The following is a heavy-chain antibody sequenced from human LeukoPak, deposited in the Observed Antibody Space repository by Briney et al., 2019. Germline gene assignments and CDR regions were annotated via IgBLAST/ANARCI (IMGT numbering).Heavy chain of an antibody. Sequence: PGGSLRLSCAASGFTFSSYSMNWVRQAPGKGLEWVSSISSSSSYIYYADSVKGRFTISRDNAKNSLYLQMNSLRAEDTAVYYCARGLYSYGPFDYWGQGTLVTVSS. J-gene: IGHJ4*02. CDR3: ARGLYSYGPFDY. V-gene: IGHV3-21*01. CDR2: ISSSSSYI. CDR1: GFTFSSYS. D-gene: IGHD5-18*01.